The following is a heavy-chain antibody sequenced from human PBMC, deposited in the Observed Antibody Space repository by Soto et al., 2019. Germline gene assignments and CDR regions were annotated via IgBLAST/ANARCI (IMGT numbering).Heavy chain of an antibody. V-gene: IGHV4-39*01. Sequence: PSETLSLTCTVSGGSISSSSYYWGWIRQPPGKGLEWIGSIYYSGSTYYNPSLKSRVTISVDTSKNQFSLKLSSVTAADTAVYYCARRGSSSWYGYRGQGTLVTVSS. D-gene: IGHD6-13*01. CDR2: IYYSGST. J-gene: IGHJ4*02. CDR1: GGSISSSSYY. CDR3: ARRGSSSWYGY.